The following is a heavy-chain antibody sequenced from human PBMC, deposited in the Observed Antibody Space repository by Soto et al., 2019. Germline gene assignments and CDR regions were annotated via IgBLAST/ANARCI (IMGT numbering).Heavy chain of an antibody. CDR2: VYYSGST. D-gene: IGHD1-20*01. CDR3: ARTRDNNINYHYAFEV. CDR1: VGSVSSATYY. J-gene: IGHJ6*01. Sequence: SETLSLTCTFSVGSVSSATYYCNWVGQPPWKPLEWIGYVYYSGSTNYNPSLKSRVTISLDTSKDQFSLKLSSVTAADTAVYYCARTRDNNINYHYAFEVWGARTTVSVS. V-gene: IGHV4-61*01.